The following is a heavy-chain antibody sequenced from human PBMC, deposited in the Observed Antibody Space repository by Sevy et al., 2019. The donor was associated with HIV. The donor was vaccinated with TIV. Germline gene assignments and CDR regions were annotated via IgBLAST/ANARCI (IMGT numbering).Heavy chain of an antibody. J-gene: IGHJ4*02. CDR2: ISGGGETK. Sequence: GGSLRLSCAASGFTFSSSAVNWVRQAPGKGLEWVSSISGGGETKHYADSVKGRFTISRDNSKSALYLQMNSLRVEDTAVYYCAKVLISSWHIDSWGQGTLVTVSS. D-gene: IGHD6-13*01. V-gene: IGHV3-23*01. CDR3: AKVLISSWHIDS. CDR1: GFTFSSSA.